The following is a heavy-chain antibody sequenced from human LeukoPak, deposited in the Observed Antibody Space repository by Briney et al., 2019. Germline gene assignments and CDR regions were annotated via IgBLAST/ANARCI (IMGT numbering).Heavy chain of an antibody. CDR1: GFTFGRFD. J-gene: IGHJ4*02. D-gene: IGHD3-10*01. Sequence: GGSLRLSCATSGFTFGRFDMNWVRQAPGEGLEWVSCITSDSYIYYADSVKGRFTISRDNAQNSLYLQMNSLRADDTAVYYCARRVSDSGSFSFDYWGQGTLVTVSS. CDR2: ITSDSYI. V-gene: IGHV3-21*01. CDR3: ARRVSDSGSFSFDY.